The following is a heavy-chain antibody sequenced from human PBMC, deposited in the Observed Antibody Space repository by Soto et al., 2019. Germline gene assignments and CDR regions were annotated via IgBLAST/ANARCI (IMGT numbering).Heavy chain of an antibody. J-gene: IGHJ4*02. CDR1: GGSISSVGYY. CDR2: IYHTGST. Sequence: QVQLQESGPGLVKPPQTLSLICTVSGGSISSVGYYWTWIRQPPGKGLEWIGSIYHTGSTYYSPSLRSRLTISVDKSKSQFSLRLNSVTDADTDVYYCARATGTLRSRNCDYWGQETLVTVAS. CDR3: ARATGTLRSRNCDY. V-gene: IGHV4-31*03. D-gene: IGHD1-1*01.